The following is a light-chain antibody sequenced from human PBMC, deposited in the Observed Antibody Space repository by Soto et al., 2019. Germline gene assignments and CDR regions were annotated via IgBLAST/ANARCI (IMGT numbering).Light chain of an antibody. Sequence: QSVLNPPASLSGAPGQSITISFPGTSSDVGAYNYVSWYQQHPAKVPKLMIYDVSNRPSGVSDRFSGSKSGNTASLTISGLQAEDEADYYSYSYTSSSTYVFGTGTKVTVL. CDR3: YSYTSSSTYV. CDR1: SSDVGAYNY. J-gene: IGLJ1*01. V-gene: IGLV2-14*01. CDR2: DVS.